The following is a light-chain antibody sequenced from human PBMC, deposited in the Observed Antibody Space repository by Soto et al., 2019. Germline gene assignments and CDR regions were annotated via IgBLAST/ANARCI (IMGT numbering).Light chain of an antibody. J-gene: IGKJ1*01. CDR3: QQYNNWPRT. CDR1: QSVSSN. Sequence: EIVMTQSPATLSVSPGERATLSCRASQSVSSNLAWYQQKPGQAPRLLVYDASTRATGIPARFSGSGSGTEFTITISSLQSEDFAVFYCQQYNNWPRTFGQGTKVEFK. V-gene: IGKV3-15*01. CDR2: DAS.